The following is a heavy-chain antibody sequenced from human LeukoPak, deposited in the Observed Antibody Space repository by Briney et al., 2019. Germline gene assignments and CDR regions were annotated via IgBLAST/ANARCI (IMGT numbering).Heavy chain of an antibody. D-gene: IGHD2-15*01. J-gene: IGHJ5*02. CDR2: INPSAGST. Sequence: ASVKVSCKASGYTFVSYYMHWVRQAPGLGLEWMGIINPSAGSTTYAQKFQDRVTMTSDTSTSTVYMELSRLRSEDTAVYYCARPGYCSGGRCPSWFDPWGQGTLVIVSS. CDR1: GYTFVSYY. V-gene: IGHV1-46*01. CDR3: ARPGYCSGGRCPSWFDP.